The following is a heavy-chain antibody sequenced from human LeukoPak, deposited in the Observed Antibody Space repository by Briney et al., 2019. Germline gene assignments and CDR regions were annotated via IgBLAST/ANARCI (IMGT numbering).Heavy chain of an antibody. D-gene: IGHD3-9*01. CDR1: GYTFTSYD. J-gene: IGHJ4*02. CDR3: ARDGSRYFDWLLPTYFDY. V-gene: IGHV1-8*01. Sequence: ASVKVSCKASGYTFTSYDINWVRQATGQGLEWMGWMNPNSGNTGYAQKFQGRVTITADKSTSTAYMELSSLRSEDTAVYYCARDGSRYFDWLLPTYFDYWGQGTLVTVSS. CDR2: MNPNSGNT.